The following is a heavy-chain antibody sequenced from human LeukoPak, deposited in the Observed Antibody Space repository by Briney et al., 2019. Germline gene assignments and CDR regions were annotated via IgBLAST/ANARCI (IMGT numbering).Heavy chain of an antibody. V-gene: IGHV3-30*18. D-gene: IGHD1-26*01. CDR1: GFTFSSYG. CDR2: ISSDGSDK. J-gene: IGHJ4*02. Sequence: GRSLRLSCAASGFTFSSYGMHWVRQAPGKGLEWVAFISSDGSDKYYTDSVKGRFTISRDNSKNTLYLQMSSLRADDTALYYCAKERLGATTPNPDYWGKGSLVTVSS. CDR3: AKERLGATTPNPDY.